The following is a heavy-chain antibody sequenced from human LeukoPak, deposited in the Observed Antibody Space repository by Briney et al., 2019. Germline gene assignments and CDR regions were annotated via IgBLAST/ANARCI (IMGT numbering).Heavy chain of an antibody. V-gene: IGHV3-48*02. CDR3: ARDNDWAFDY. D-gene: IGHD3-9*01. CDR1: GFTFSSYV. J-gene: IGHJ4*02. CDR2: INHNGKTI. Sequence: GASLRLSCAASGFTFSSYVMSWVRQAPGKGLEWVSYINHNGKTIYYADSVKGRFTISRDNAKNSLYLQMNSLRDEDTAVYYCARDNDWAFDYWGQGTLVTVSS.